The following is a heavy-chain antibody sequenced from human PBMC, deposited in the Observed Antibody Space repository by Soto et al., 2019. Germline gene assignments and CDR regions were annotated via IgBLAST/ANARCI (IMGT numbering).Heavy chain of an antibody. V-gene: IGHV4-39*01. D-gene: IGHD4-17*01. CDR2: IYYSGST. Sequence: SETLSLTCTVSGGSISSSSYYWGWIRQPPGKGLEWIGSIYYSGSTYYNPSLKSRVTISVDTSKNQFSLKLSSVTAADTAVYYCARNYGDYAGPFGYWGQGTLVTVSS. J-gene: IGHJ4*02. CDR1: GGSISSSSYY. CDR3: ARNYGDYAGPFGY.